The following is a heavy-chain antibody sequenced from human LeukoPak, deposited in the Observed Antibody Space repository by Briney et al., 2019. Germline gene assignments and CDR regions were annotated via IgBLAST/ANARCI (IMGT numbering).Heavy chain of an antibody. V-gene: IGHV3-30*02. D-gene: IGHD4-17*01. CDR3: AKPNRYGDYSFFGV. CDR1: GFIFSSYG. Sequence: GGSLRLSCAASGFIFSSYGLTWVRQAPGKGLEWVAFIRYDGSNKYYADSVKGRFTISRDNSKNTLYLQMNSPRAEDTAVYYCAKPNRYGDYSFFGVWGQGTLVTVSS. CDR2: IRYDGSNK. J-gene: IGHJ4*02.